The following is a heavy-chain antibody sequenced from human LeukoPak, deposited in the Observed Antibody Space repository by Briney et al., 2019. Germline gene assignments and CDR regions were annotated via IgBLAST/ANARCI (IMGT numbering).Heavy chain of an antibody. CDR2: VSGGGAST. V-gene: IGHV3-23*01. CDR1: GFTFNNYA. CDR3: APSAGGQFDY. D-gene: IGHD1-26*01. Sequence: GGSLRLSCAASGFTFNNYAMSWVRQAPGKGLEWVSGVSGGGASTYYADSVKGRFTISRDNSKNTLYLQMNSLRAEDTAVYYCAPSAGGQFDYWGQGTLVTVSS. J-gene: IGHJ4*02.